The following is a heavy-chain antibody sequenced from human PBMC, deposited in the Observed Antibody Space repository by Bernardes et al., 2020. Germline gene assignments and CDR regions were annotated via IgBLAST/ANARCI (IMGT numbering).Heavy chain of an antibody. V-gene: IGHV3-7*01. CDR3: ARDLGVVVAAPSAFDI. CDR1: GFTFSSYW. J-gene: IGHJ3*02. CDR2: IKQDGSEK. D-gene: IGHD2-15*01. Sequence: GGSLRLSCAASGFTFSSYWMSWVRQAPGKGLEWVANIKQDGSEKYYVDSVKGRFTISRDNAKNSLYLQMNSLRAEDTAVYYCARDLGVVVAAPSAFDIWGQGTMVTVSS.